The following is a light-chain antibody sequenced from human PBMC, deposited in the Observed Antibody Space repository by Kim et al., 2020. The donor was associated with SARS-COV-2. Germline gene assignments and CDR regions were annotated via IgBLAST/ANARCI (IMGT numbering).Light chain of an antibody. Sequence: GQSITISCTGTRSDVGSYNLVSWYQQHPGKAPKLMIYEVSKRPSGVSNRFSGSKSSNTASLTISGLQAEDEADYYCCSCAGSSTVVFGGGTQLTVL. CDR3: CSCAGSSTVV. CDR2: EVS. J-gene: IGLJ2*01. CDR1: RSDVGSYNL. V-gene: IGLV2-23*02.